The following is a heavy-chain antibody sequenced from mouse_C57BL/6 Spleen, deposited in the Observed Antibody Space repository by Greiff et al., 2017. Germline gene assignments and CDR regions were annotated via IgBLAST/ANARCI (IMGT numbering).Heavy chain of an antibody. D-gene: IGHD3-2*02. CDR3: ARSGQLRLQADY. CDR2: IDPEDGAT. CDR1: GFDIKAYY. V-gene: IGHV14-2*01. J-gene: IGHJ2*01. Sequence: VQLQQSGAELVKPGASVTLSCTASGFDIKAYYLHWVKQRTEQGLEWIGRIDPEDGATKSAPKFQGKATITADTSSNTAYLQRSSLTSEDTAVYYCARSGQLRLQADYWGQGTTLTVSS.